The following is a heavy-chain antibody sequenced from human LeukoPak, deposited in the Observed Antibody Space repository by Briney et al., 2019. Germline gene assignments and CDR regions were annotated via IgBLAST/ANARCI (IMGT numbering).Heavy chain of an antibody. Sequence: ASVKVSCKASGYTLTSYDINWVRQATGQGLEWMGWMNPNSGNTGYAQKVQGRVTMTRNTSISTAYMELSSLRSEDTAVYYCARSIGYCSGGSCFRDYWGQGTLVTVSS. J-gene: IGHJ4*02. V-gene: IGHV1-8*01. CDR2: MNPNSGNT. CDR3: ARSIGYCSGGSCFRDY. D-gene: IGHD2-15*01. CDR1: GYTLTSYD.